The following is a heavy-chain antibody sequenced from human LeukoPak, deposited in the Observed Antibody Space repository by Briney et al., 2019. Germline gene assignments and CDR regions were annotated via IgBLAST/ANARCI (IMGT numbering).Heavy chain of an antibody. V-gene: IGHV4-39*01. CDR3: ARLNLGPGIASNHFDY. Sequence: SETLSLTCTVSGYSISSSYYWGWIRQPPGKGLEWIGSIYYSGSTYYDPSLKSRVTISVDTSKNQFSLKLSSVTAADTAVYYCARLNLGPGIASNHFDYWGQGTLVTVSS. CDR1: GYSISSSYY. J-gene: IGHJ4*02. D-gene: IGHD6-13*01. CDR2: IYYSGST.